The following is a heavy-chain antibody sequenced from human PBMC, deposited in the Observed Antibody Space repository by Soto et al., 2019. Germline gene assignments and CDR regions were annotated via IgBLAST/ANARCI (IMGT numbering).Heavy chain of an antibody. Sequence: QVQVVESGGDVVQPGRSLRLSCAASGFTFSSYAMHWVRQAPDKGLEWVAVISYDGSKIYYPDSLKGLFTISRDDSKSTLYLQMNRLTTHVTAVYYCARANGYFSSLDSWGQGTLVTVSS. D-gene: IGHD2-2*03. CDR2: ISYDGSKI. CDR3: ARANGYFSSLDS. J-gene: IGHJ4*02. CDR1: GFTFSSYA. V-gene: IGHV3-30-3*01.